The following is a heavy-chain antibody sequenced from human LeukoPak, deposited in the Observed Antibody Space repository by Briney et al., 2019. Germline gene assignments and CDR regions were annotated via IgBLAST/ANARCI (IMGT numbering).Heavy chain of an antibody. J-gene: IGHJ3*02. CDR3: ARVFGAENDVFDI. V-gene: IGHV3-23*01. CDR1: GFTFSSYA. CDR2: ISGSRGSI. D-gene: IGHD3-3*01. Sequence: GGPLRLSCAASGFTFSSYAMRCVRHAPGEGGEGVTDISGSRGSIYYAAAVPGRFPISRDNSKNTLYLQMQSMRAEDTDVYYCARVFGAENDVFDIWGQGTMVTVSS.